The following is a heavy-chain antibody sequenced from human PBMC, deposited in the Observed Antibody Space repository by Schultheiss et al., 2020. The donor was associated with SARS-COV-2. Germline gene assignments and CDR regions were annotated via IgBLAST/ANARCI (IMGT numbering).Heavy chain of an antibody. Sequence: GGSLRLSCAASGFTFSSYSMNWVRQAPGKGLEWVSSISSSSSYIYYADSVKGRFTISRDNAKNSLYLQMNSLRAEDTAVYYCAKDMGVDIVATIRGYYYYGMDVWGQGTTVTVSS. CDR3: AKDMGVDIVATIRGYYYYGMDV. J-gene: IGHJ6*02. D-gene: IGHD5-12*01. V-gene: IGHV3-21*01. CDR1: GFTFSSYS. CDR2: ISSSSSYI.